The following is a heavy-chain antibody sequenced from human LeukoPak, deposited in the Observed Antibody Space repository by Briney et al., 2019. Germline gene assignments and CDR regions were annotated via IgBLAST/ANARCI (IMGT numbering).Heavy chain of an antibody. CDR2: ISSSGGYM. J-gene: IGHJ4*02. CDR3: ARHNGWLDY. CDR1: GFTFSSYE. V-gene: IGHV3-48*03. Sequence: GGSLRLSCAASGFTFSSYEMDWVRQAPEKGLECISYISSSGGYMYADSVKGRFTISRDNAKNSLYLQMNSLRVEDTGVYYCARHNGWLDYWGQGTLVTVSS. D-gene: IGHD6-19*01.